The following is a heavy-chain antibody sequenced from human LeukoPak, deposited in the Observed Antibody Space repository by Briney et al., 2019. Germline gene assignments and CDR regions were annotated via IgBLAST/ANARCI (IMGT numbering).Heavy chain of an antibody. CDR2: INHSGST. CDR1: GGSFSGNY. V-gene: IGHV4-34*01. Sequence: SETLSLTCAVYGGSFSGNYWSWIRQPPGKGLEWIGEINHSGSTNYNPSLKSRVTISVDTSKNQFSLKLSSVTAADTAVYYCARAPLAIVGATGTVRSYRRAFDIWGQGTMVTVSS. J-gene: IGHJ3*02. CDR3: ARAPLAIVGATGTVRSYRRAFDI. D-gene: IGHD1-26*01.